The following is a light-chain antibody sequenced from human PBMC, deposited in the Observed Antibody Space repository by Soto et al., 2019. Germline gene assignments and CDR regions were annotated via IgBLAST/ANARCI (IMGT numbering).Light chain of an antibody. CDR2: AAS. Sequence: DIQMTQSPSSLSASVGDRVTITCRASQSISSYLNWYPQKPGKAPKLLIYAASSLQSGVPSRFSGSGSGTDFTLTISSLQPEDFATYYWQQSYSTLWTFGQGTKVEIK. CDR3: QQSYSTLWT. V-gene: IGKV1-39*01. J-gene: IGKJ1*01. CDR1: QSISSY.